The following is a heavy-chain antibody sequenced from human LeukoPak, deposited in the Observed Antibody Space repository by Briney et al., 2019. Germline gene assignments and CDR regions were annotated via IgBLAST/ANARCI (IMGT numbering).Heavy chain of an antibody. CDR1: GFTFGSYA. V-gene: IGHV3-33*01. D-gene: IGHD2-8*02. CDR3: VRDVGVGTGIYYYFDY. Sequence: GGSLTLSCAASGFTFGSYAMHWVRQALGKGLEWVGLVSYDGGNTYYGDSVWGRFSISRDNSKNTVYLQMNSPRADDSAVYYCVRDVGVGTGIYYYFDYWGQGTLVTVSS. CDR2: VSYDGGNT. J-gene: IGHJ4*02.